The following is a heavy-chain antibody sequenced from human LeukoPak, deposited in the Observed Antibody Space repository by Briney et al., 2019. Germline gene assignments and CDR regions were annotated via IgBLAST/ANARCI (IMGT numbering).Heavy chain of an antibody. CDR3: ARVVMASYYIDY. D-gene: IGHD2-8*01. J-gene: IGHJ4*02. CDR1: GFTFSNHA. V-gene: IGHV3-23*01. Sequence: PGGSLRLSCAASGFTFSNHAMRWVRQAPGKGLEWVAAISGNGGSTYYADSVKGRFTISRDNSKNTPYLQMNSLRAEDTALYYCARVVMASYYIDYWGQGTLVTVSS. CDR2: ISGNGGST.